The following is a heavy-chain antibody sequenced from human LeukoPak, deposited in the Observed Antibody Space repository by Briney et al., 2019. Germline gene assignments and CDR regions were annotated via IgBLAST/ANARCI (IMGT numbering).Heavy chain of an antibody. D-gene: IGHD5-12*01. CDR3: ATRGYSGYDGWFDP. CDR1: GGTFSSYA. V-gene: IGHV1-69*13. Sequence: SVKVSCKASGGTFSSYAISWVRQAPGQGLEWVGGIIPIFGTANYAQKFQGRVTITADESTSTAYMELSSLRSEDTAVYYCATRGYSGYDGWFDPWGQGTLVTVSS. CDR2: IIPIFGTA. J-gene: IGHJ5*02.